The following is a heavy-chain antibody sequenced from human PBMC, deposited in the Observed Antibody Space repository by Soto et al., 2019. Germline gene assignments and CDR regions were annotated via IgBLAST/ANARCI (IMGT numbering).Heavy chain of an antibody. V-gene: IGHV3-43*01. D-gene: IGHD3-3*01. CDR2: ITWNGANS. Sequence: PGGSLRLSCAASGIRFDDYNMHWVRQAPGKGLEWVSLITWNGANSYYADSVKGRFTISRDGTTKSLSLQMTSLKREDTGLYFCARETLTFGSALDVWGQGTTVTVSS. J-gene: IGHJ6*02. CDR3: ARETLTFGSALDV. CDR1: GIRFDDYN.